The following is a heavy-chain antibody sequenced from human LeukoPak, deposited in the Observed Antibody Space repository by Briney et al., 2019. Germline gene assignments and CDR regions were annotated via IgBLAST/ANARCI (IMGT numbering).Heavy chain of an antibody. CDR2: ISSGGGNT. V-gene: IGHV3-23*01. D-gene: IGHD6-19*01. CDR1: GITFSSYA. Sequence: PGGSLRLSCAASGITFSSYAMSWVRQAPGKGLEWVSVISSGGGNTHYADSVKGRFAISRDNSRNTVHLQMNSLRVEDTAVYYCALRRGSSGWSGRGFDPWGQGTLVTVSS. CDR3: ALRRGSSGWSGRGFDP. J-gene: IGHJ5*02.